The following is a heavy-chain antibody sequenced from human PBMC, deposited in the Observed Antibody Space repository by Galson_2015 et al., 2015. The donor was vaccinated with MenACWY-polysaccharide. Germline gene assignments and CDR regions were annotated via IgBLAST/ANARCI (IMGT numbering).Heavy chain of an antibody. CDR2: ISKSGDSI. Sequence: SLRLSCAASGFSLGAWYMSRLRQAPGKGLEWLSYISKSGDSIYYGDSVKGRFAISRDNAKNSVYLQLNSLEVEDTAIYYCARGHYGLDVWGQGTTVTVSS. V-gene: IGHV3-11*01. CDR1: GFSLGAWY. J-gene: IGHJ6*02. CDR3: ARGHYGLDV.